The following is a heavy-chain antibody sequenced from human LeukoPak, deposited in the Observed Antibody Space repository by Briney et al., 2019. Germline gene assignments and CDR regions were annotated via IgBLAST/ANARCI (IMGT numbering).Heavy chain of an antibody. D-gene: IGHD1-26*01. CDR1: VYTCTGYY. J-gene: IGHJ4*02. V-gene: IGHV1-2*02. CDR2: INPKNGGR. Sequence: ASVKVSCKASVYTCTGYYMHWVRQAPGQGLEWMGWINPKNGGRSYAQKFQARVTMTTDTSTNTAYMELSSLRFDDTAVYYCASWDAPGFDYWGQGTLVTVSS. CDR3: ASWDAPGFDY.